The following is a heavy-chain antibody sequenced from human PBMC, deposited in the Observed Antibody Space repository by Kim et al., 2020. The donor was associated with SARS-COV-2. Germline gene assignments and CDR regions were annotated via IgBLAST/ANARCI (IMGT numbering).Heavy chain of an antibody. CDR3: AKQAGSFDY. CDR2: GST. D-gene: IGHD3-10*01. Sequence: GSTFYADSVRGRFTISRDNSKTTLYLQMNSLRAEDTAVYYCAKQAGSFDYWGQGTLVTVSS. J-gene: IGHJ4*02. V-gene: IGHV3-23*01.